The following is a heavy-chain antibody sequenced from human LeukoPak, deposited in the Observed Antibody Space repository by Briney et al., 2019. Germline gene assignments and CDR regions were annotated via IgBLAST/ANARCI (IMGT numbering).Heavy chain of an antibody. J-gene: IGHJ5*02. V-gene: IGHV1-2*02. D-gene: IGHD3-10*01. CDR3: ALIGDHAWFDP. CDR2: INPNSGGT. CDR1: GYTFSGYY. Sequence: GASVKVSCKASGYTFSGYYIFWVRRAPGQGLEWMGWINPNSGGTNYAQEFQGRLTMTRDTSIITAYMELSTLRSDDTAVYYCALIGDHAWFDPWGQGTLVTVSS.